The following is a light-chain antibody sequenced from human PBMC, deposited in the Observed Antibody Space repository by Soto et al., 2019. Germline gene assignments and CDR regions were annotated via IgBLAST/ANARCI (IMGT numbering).Light chain of an antibody. V-gene: IGKV3-20*01. CDR1: QSVYNNY. CDR2: GAS. Sequence: EIVLTQSPGTLSLSPGERATLSCRASQSVYNNYLAWYQQKPGQTPRLLVNGASNRATGIPDRFSGGGSGTDFTITISSLEPEDFAVYYCQPYGLPPQSFGQGTRVEIK. J-gene: IGKJ2*01. CDR3: QPYGLPPQS.